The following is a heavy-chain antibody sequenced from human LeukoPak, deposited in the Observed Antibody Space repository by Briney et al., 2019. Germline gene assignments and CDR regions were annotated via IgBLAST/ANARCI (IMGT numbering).Heavy chain of an antibody. CDR1: GGSISSGSYY. CDR2: IYTSGST. V-gene: IGHV4-61*02. D-gene: IGHD1-7*01. J-gene: IGHJ4*02. Sequence: SETLSLTCTVSGGSISSGSYYWSWIRQPAGKGLEWIGRIYTSGSTNYNPSLKSRVTISVDTSKNQFSLKLSSVTAADTAVYYCARAGISMVELPPFDYWGQGTLVTVSS. CDR3: ARAGISMVELPPFDY.